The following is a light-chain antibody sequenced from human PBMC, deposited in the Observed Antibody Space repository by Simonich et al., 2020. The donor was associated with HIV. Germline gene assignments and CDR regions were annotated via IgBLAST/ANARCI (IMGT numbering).Light chain of an antibody. CDR1: QRVSSN. V-gene: IGKV3-15*01. CDR2: GAS. J-gene: IGKJ3*01. Sequence: EIVMTQSPATLSVSPGERPPLSCRASQRVSSNLAWYQQKPGQAPRLLIYGASTRATGIPARFSGSGSGTEFTLTISRLQSEDFAIYYCQQYNNWPSPFTFGPGTKVDIK. CDR3: QQYNNWPSPFT.